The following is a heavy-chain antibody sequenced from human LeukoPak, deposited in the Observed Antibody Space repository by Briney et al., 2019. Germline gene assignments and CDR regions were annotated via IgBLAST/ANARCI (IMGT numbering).Heavy chain of an antibody. V-gene: IGHV1-18*04. J-gene: IGHJ4*02. CDR2: ISAYNGNT. Sequence: ASVKVSCKASGYTFTGYYMHWVRQAPGQGLEWMGWISAYNGNTNYAQKLQGRVTMTTDTSTSTAYMELRSLRSDDTAVYYCARGKRYFDWFFDYWGQGTLVTVSS. CDR1: GYTFTGYY. D-gene: IGHD3-9*01. CDR3: ARGKRYFDWFFDY.